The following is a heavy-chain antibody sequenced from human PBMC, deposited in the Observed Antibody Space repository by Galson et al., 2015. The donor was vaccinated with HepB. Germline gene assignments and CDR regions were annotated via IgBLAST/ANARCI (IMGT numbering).Heavy chain of an antibody. CDR2: IVVGSGDT. J-gene: IGHJ3*02. CDR1: GYIFTSSA. V-gene: IGHV1-58*02. Sequence: SVKVSCKASGYIFTSSAMQWVRQVRGQRLEWMGWIVVGSGDTNFAQKFRKRITITRDMSTSTAYMELSSLRSEDTAVYYCAAAPGDILAFDIWGQGTMVTVSS. CDR3: AAAPGDILAFDI. D-gene: IGHD3-9*01.